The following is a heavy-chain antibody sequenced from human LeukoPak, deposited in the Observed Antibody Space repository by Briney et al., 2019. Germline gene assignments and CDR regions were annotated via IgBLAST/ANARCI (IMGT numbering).Heavy chain of an antibody. CDR1: GGSISSSSYY. V-gene: IGHV4-39*01. CDR3: ATLQGIAAAGTRVDY. Sequence: PSETLSLTRTVSGGSISSSSYYWGWIRQPPGKGLEWIGSIYYSGSTYYNPSLKSRVTISVDTSKNQFSLKLSSVTAADTAVYYCATLQGIAAAGTRVDYWGQGTLVTVSS. D-gene: IGHD6-13*01. CDR2: IYYSGST. J-gene: IGHJ4*02.